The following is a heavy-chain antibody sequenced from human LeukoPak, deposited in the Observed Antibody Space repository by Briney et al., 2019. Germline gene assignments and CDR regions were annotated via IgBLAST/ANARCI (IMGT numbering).Heavy chain of an antibody. D-gene: IGHD3-22*01. V-gene: IGHV4-59*08. CDR3: ARAVSPVYYYDSSGYPAGAFDI. CDR2: IYYSGST. J-gene: IGHJ3*02. Sequence: SETLSLTCTVSGGSISSFYWNWIRQPPGKGLEWIGYIYYSGSTDYNPSLKSRVTISVDTSKNQFSLKLSSVTAADTAVYYCARAVSPVYYYDSSGYPAGAFDIWGQGTMVTVSS. CDR1: GGSISSFY.